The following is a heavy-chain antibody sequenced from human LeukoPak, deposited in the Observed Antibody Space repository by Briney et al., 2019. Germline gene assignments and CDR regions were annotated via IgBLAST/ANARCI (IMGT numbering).Heavy chain of an antibody. CDR2: IKQDGSEK. CDR3: ARKYGSVDS. V-gene: IGHV3-7*03. D-gene: IGHD6-19*01. J-gene: IGHJ5*02. CDR1: GFTFSSYW. Sequence: PGGSLRLSCAASGFTFSSYWMTWIRQAPGKGLEWVANIKQDGSEKYYVDSVKGRFTISRDNAKNSLYLQMNSLRAEDTAVYHCARKYGSVDSWGQGTLVTVSS.